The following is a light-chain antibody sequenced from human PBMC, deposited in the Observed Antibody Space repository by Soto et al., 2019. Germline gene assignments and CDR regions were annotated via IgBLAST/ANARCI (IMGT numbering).Light chain of an antibody. Sequence: QSALAQPASVSGSPGQSITISCTGTSSDVGAYDSVSWYQQHPHKAPQLIIYKGTQRPSGVSNRFSGSTSGNAASLTISGLQAHDEADYFCCSSAPESTSVCGTRTKATDL. V-gene: IGLV2-23*01. CDR1: SSDVGAYDS. J-gene: IGLJ1*01. CDR2: KGT. CDR3: CSSAPESTSV.